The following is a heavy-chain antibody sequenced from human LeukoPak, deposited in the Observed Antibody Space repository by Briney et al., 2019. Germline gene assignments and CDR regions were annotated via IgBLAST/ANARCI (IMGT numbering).Heavy chain of an antibody. CDR2: IRYDGSSQ. CDR3: AKGRDYYFDY. CDR1: GFIFSNYG. J-gene: IGHJ4*02. V-gene: IGHV3-30*02. D-gene: IGHD3/OR15-3a*01. Sequence: GGSLRLSCAASGFIFSNYGMRWVRQAPGKGLEWVAFIRYDGSSQDYADSVKGRFTFSRDNSKNTLYLQMNSLRAEDTAVYYCAKGRDYYFDYWGQGTLVTVSS.